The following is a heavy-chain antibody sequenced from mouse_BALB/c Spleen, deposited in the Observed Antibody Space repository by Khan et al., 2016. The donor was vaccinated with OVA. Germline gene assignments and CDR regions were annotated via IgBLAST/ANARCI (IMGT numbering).Heavy chain of an antibody. V-gene: IGHV1-9*01. CDR1: GYTFSSYR. Sequence: QVQLKQSGAELMKPGASVKISCKATGYTFSSYRIEWVKQRPGHGLEWIGEILPGSGRNNYNEKFKGKATFTADTSSNTAYMQLSSLTSEDSAVYYCARGNYYGSSSWFGYWGQGTLVTVSA. J-gene: IGHJ3*01. CDR3: ARGNYYGSSSWFGY. CDR2: ILPGSGRN. D-gene: IGHD1-1*01.